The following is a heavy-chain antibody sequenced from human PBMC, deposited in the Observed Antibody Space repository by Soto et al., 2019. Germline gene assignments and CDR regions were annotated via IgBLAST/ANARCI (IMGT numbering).Heavy chain of an antibody. Sequence: PSETLSLTCAVSGGSISSGGYSWSWIRPPPGKGLEWIGYIYHSGSTYYNPSLKSRVTISVDSSKNQFSLKLSSVTAADTAVYYCARMGANYYDSSGYSEPGYFDYWGQGTLVTVSS. CDR2: IYHSGST. J-gene: IGHJ4*02. D-gene: IGHD3-22*01. CDR3: ARMGANYYDSSGYSEPGYFDY. CDR1: GGSISSGGYS. V-gene: IGHV4-30-2*01.